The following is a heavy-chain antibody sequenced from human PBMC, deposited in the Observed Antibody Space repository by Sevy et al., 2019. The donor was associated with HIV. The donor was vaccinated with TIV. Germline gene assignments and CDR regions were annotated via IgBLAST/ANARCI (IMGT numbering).Heavy chain of an antibody. CDR3: ARDRYASGDFDY. CDR1: GYTFSNHY. Sequence: ASVKVSCKTFGYTFSNHYIHWVRQAPGHGLEWMGVINPSGGSTNYAHRFQGRVTMTRDPSTSTFYVDLSSLRSEDTAVYYCARDRYASGDFDYWGQGTLVTVSS. D-gene: IGHD6-19*01. J-gene: IGHJ4*02. V-gene: IGHV1-46*01. CDR2: INPSGGST.